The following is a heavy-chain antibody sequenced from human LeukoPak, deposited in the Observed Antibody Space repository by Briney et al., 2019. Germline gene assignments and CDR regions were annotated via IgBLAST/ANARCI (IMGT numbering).Heavy chain of an antibody. Sequence: PGGSLRLSCAASGSTFSSGDMNWVRQAPGKGLEWVSGISDSGGRTYYADSVKGRFTISRDNSKNTLYLQMNSLRAEDTAVYYCAKQSIFGIHWFDPWGQGTLVTVSS. D-gene: IGHD3-3*01. CDR1: GSTFSSGD. CDR3: AKQSIFGIHWFDP. V-gene: IGHV3-23*01. CDR2: ISDSGGRT. J-gene: IGHJ5*02.